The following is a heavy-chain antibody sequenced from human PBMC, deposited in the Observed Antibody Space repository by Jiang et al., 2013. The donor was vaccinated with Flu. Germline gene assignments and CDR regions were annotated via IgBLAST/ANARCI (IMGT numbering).Heavy chain of an antibody. J-gene: IGHJ4*02. V-gene: IGHV4-59*08. Sequence: SGPGLVKPSETLSLTCTVSGGSISSYYWSWIRQPPGKGLEWIGYIYYSGSTNYNPSLKSRVTISVDTSKNQFSLKLSSVTAADTAVYYCARLPGSGIGGYYDYWGQGTLVTVSS. D-gene: IGHD2-15*01. CDR2: IYYSGST. CDR1: GGSISSYY. CDR3: ARLPGSGIGGYYDY.